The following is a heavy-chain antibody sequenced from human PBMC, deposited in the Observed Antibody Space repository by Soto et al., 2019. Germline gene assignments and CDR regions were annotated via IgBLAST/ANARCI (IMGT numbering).Heavy chain of an antibody. V-gene: IGHV1-2*02. J-gene: IGHJ6*02. CDR2: INPNSGGT. CDR1: GYTFTGYY. Sequence: ASVKVSCKASGYTFTGYYMRWVRQAPGQGLEWMGWINPNSGGTNYAQKFQGRVTMTRDTSISTAYMELSRLRSDDTAVYYCARENIVLMVYPPGYYGMDVWGQGTTVTVSS. CDR3: ARENIVLMVYPPGYYGMDV. D-gene: IGHD2-8*01.